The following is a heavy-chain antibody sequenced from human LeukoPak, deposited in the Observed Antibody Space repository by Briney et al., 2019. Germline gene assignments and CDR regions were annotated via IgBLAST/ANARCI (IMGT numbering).Heavy chain of an antibody. D-gene: IGHD6-19*01. CDR2: IHYSGNT. V-gene: IGHV4-59*01. J-gene: IGHJ4*02. CDR3: ARDMDSSGLDY. Sequence: SETLSLTCTVSGGSISSYYWSWIRQPPGKGLEWIGYIHYSGNTNYNPSLKSRVTISVDTSKNQFSLKLNSVTAADTAVYQCARDMDSSGLDYWGQGTLVTVSS. CDR1: GGSISSYY.